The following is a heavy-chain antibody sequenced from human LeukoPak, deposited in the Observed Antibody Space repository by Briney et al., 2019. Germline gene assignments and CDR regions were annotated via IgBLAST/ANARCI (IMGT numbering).Heavy chain of an antibody. CDR2: IYSGGST. CDR1: GFTVSSNY. CDR3: ARTDISSWKGGGMDV. J-gene: IGHJ6*02. Sequence: GGSLRLSCAASGFTVSSNYMSWVRQAPGKGLEWVSVIYSGGSTYYADSVKGRFTISRDNSKNTLYLQMNSLRAEDTAVYYCARTDISSWKGGGMDVWGQGTTVTVSS. V-gene: IGHV3-66*01. D-gene: IGHD6-13*01.